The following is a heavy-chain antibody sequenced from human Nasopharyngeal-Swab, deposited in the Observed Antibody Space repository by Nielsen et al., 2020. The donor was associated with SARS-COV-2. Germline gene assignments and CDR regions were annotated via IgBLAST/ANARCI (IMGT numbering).Heavy chain of an antibody. CDR2: ISSSSSYT. J-gene: IGHJ4*02. D-gene: IGHD6-13*01. CDR1: GFPFSDYY. V-gene: IGHV3-11*05. CDR3: ARDGSLSSPIDY. Sequence: GESLKISCAASGFPFSDYYMSWIRQAPGKGLEWVSYISSSSSYTNYADSVKGRFTISRDNAKNSLYLQMNSLRAEDTAVYYCARDGSLSSPIDYWGQGTLVTVSS.